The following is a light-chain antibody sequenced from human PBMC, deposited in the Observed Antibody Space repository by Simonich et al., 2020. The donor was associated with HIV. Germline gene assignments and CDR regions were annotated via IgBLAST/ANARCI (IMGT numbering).Light chain of an antibody. CDR1: QSLNSN. CDR3: QQYNNWLPIT. J-gene: IGKJ5*01. Sequence: EIVMTQSPATLSVSPGERATLSCRACQSLNSNLAWYQQKPGQAPRLLIYGASTRATGIPARFSGSGSGTEFTLTISSLQSEDFAVYYCQQYNNWLPITFGQGTRLEIK. V-gene: IGKV3-15*01. CDR2: GAS.